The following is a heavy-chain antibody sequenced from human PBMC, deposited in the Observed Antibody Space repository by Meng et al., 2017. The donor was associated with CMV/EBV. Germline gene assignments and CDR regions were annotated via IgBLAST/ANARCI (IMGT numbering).Heavy chain of an antibody. Sequence: GVTFSSYAISWVRQAPGQGLEWMGGIIPILGIANYAKKFQGRVTITADKSTSTAYMELSSLRSEDTAVYYCARSRAIVGARAGWFDPWGQGTLVTVSS. CDR1: GVTFSSYA. J-gene: IGHJ5*02. V-gene: IGHV1-69*10. D-gene: IGHD1-26*01. CDR2: IIPILGIA. CDR3: ARSRAIVGARAGWFDP.